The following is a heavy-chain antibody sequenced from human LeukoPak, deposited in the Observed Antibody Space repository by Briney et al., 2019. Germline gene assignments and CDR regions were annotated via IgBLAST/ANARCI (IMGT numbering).Heavy chain of an antibody. CDR1: GASIDSHSW. Sequence: SGTLSLTCAVSGASIDSHSWWSWVRQPPGKGLEWIGEIYHSGGANYKPSLKSRVTISVDTSKNQFSLKLSSVTAADTAVYYCAREYSSSWENWFDPWGQGTLVTVSS. V-gene: IGHV4-4*02. J-gene: IGHJ5*02. CDR2: IYHSGGA. CDR3: AREYSSSWENWFDP. D-gene: IGHD6-13*01.